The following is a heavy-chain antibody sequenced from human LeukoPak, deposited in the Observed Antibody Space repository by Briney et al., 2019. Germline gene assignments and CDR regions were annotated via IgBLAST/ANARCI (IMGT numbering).Heavy chain of an antibody. Sequence: ASVKVSCKASGYTFTSYYMHWVRQAPGQGLEWMGIINPSGGSTSYAQKFQGRVTMTRDTSTSTVYMELSSLRSEDTAVYYCARGTATRLRVYYFDYWGQGTLVTVSS. J-gene: IGHJ4*02. D-gene: IGHD4-17*01. CDR3: ARGTATRLRVYYFDY. V-gene: IGHV1-46*01. CDR1: GYTFTSYY. CDR2: INPSGGST.